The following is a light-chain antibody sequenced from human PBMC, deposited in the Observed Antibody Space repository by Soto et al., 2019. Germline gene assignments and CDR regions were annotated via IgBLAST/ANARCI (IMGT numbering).Light chain of an antibody. CDR3: SSYAGSNNLGV. CDR2: EVS. CDR1: SSDVGGYNY. V-gene: IGLV2-8*01. Sequence: QSALPLPPSASGSPGQSVTISCTGTSSDVGGYNYVSWYQQHPGKAPQLMIYEVSKRPSGVPDRFSGSKSGNTASLTVSGLQAEDEADYYCSSYAGSNNLGVFGGGTKVTVL. J-gene: IGLJ2*01.